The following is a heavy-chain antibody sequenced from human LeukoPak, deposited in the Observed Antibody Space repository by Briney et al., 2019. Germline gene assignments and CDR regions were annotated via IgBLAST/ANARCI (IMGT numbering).Heavy chain of an antibody. CDR1: GFTLSSYW. CDR2: INSDGSST. D-gene: IGHD6-19*01. J-gene: IGHJ4*02. Sequence: GGSLRLSCAASGFTLSSYWMDWVRQAPGKGLVWVSRINSDGSSTSYADSVKGRFTISRDNAKNTLYLQMNSLRDGDTAVYYCARGLYSSLLWGQGTLVTVSS. V-gene: IGHV3-74*01. CDR3: ARGLYSSLL.